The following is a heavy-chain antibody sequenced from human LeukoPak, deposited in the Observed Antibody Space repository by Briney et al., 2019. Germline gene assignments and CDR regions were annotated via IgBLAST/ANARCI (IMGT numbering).Heavy chain of an antibody. CDR2: ISGSGGST. V-gene: IGHV3-23*01. CDR1: GFTFSSYA. J-gene: IGHJ4*02. CDR3: AKFIESIIAVAGTLGS. D-gene: IGHD6-19*01. Sequence: GGSLRLSCAASGFTFSSYAMSWVRQAPGKGLEWVSAISGSGGSTYYADSVKGRFTISRDNSKNTLYLQMNSLRAEDTAVYYCAKFIESIIAVAGTLGSWGQGTLVTVSS.